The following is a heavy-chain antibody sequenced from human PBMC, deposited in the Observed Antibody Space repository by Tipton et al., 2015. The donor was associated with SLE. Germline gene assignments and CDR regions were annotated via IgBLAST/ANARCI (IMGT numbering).Heavy chain of an antibody. CDR1: GGSISSYY. CDR3: ASGGYGSGSHYLGGWFDP. J-gene: IGHJ5*02. D-gene: IGHD3-10*01. CDR2: IYTSGRT. Sequence: LRLSCTVSGGSISSYYWSWIRQSPGKGLEWIGYIYTSGRTNYNPSLKSRVTISADTSKNQFSLKLSSVTAADTAVYYCASGGYGSGSHYLGGWFDPWGRGTLVTVSS. V-gene: IGHV4-4*08.